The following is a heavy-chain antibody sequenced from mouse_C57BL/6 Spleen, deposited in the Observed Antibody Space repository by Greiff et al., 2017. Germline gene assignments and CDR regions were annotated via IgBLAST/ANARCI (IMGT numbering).Heavy chain of an antibody. CDR1: GYAFTNYL. D-gene: IGHD2-4*01. J-gene: IGHJ2*01. V-gene: IGHV1-54*01. CDR3: ARSRSSYDYDHYFDY. Sequence: QVQLKESGAELVRPGTSVKVSCKASGYAFTNYLIEWVKQRPGQGLEWIGVINPGSGGSNYNEKFKGKATLTADKSSSTAYMQLSSLTSEDSAVYFCARSRSSYDYDHYFDYWGQGTTLTVSS. CDR2: INPGSGGS.